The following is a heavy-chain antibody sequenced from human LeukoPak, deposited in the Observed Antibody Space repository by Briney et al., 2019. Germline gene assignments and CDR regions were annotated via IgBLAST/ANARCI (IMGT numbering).Heavy chain of an antibody. CDR1: GGSFSGYY. D-gene: IGHD2-15*01. CDR3: ARGGLYCSGGSCSLWFDP. CDR2: INHSGNT. Sequence: SETLTLTCAVYGGSFSGYYWSWIRQPPGKGLEWIGEINHSGNTKYNPFCKRRVTITVDTSKNQFSLKLSSVTAADTAVYYCARGGLYCSGGSCSLWFDPWGQGTLVTVSS. V-gene: IGHV4-34*01. J-gene: IGHJ5*02.